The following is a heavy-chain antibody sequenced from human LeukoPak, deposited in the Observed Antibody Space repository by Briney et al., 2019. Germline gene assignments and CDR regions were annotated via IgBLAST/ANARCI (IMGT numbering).Heavy chain of an antibody. J-gene: IGHJ6*03. V-gene: IGHV4-4*07. CDR2: IYTSGST. D-gene: IGHD6-13*01. CDR3: ARLFIASPGTRYYYYNMDA. Sequence: SETLSLTCTVSGVSISSYYWSWIRQPAGKGLEWIGRIYTSGSTNYNPSLKSRVTMSVDTSTNQFSLKLSSVTAADTAVYYCARLFIASPGTRYYYYNMDAWGKGTTVTIFS. CDR1: GVSISSYY.